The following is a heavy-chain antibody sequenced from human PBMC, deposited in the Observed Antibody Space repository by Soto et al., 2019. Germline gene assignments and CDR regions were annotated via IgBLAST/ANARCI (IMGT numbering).Heavy chain of an antibody. CDR3: ARRVSEYSYGTYYYYMDV. CDR2: IYPGDSDT. V-gene: IGHV5-51*01. D-gene: IGHD5-18*01. Sequence: PGESLKISCKGSGYSFTSYWIGWVRQMPGKGLEWMGIIYPGDSDTRYSPSFQGQVTISADKSISTAYLQWSSLKASDTAMYYCARRVSEYSYGTYYYYMDVWGKGTTVTVSS. J-gene: IGHJ6*03. CDR1: GYSFTSYW.